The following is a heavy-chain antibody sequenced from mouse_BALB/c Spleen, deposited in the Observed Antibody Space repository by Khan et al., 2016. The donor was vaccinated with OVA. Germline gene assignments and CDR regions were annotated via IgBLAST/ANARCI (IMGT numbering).Heavy chain of an antibody. Sequence: EVELVESGGGLVEPGGSLRLSCATSGFTFSDYYMSWVRQPPGKALEWMGFIRKKASGYTAEYSAYVKGRFIISRDNFQSILDLQMNSRRAEDSATYYCARVDYGYGFAYWGQGTLVTVSA. CDR2: IRKKASGYTA. CDR3: ARVDYGYGFAY. CDR1: GFTFSDYY. J-gene: IGHJ3*01. D-gene: IGHD1-2*01. V-gene: IGHV7-3*02.